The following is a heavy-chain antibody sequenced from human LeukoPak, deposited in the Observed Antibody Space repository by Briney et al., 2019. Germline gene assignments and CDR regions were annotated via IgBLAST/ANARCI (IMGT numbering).Heavy chain of an antibody. CDR2: ISYDGSNK. CDR3: AAYDSSGYPGRYGMDV. Sequence: PGGSLRLSCAASGFTFSSYAMHWVRQAPGKGLEWVAVISYDGSNKYYADSVKGRFTISRDNSKNTLYLQMNSLGAEDTAVYYCAAYDSSGYPGRYGMDVWGQGTTVTVSS. V-gene: IGHV3-30-3*01. D-gene: IGHD3-22*01. J-gene: IGHJ6*02. CDR1: GFTFSSYA.